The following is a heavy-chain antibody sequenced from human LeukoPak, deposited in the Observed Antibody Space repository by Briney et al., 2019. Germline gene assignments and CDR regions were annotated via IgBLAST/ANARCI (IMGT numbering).Heavy chain of an antibody. D-gene: IGHD1-26*01. CDR1: GGSFSVYY. CDR3: ARDEVGAAH. Sequence: PSETLSLTCAVYGGSFSVYYWSWIRQPPGKGLEWIGEINHSGNINYNPSLKSRVTISIDTSKNQFSLKLSSVTAADTAVYYCARDEVGAAHWGQGTLDTVSS. CDR2: INHSGNI. J-gene: IGHJ4*02. V-gene: IGHV4-34*01.